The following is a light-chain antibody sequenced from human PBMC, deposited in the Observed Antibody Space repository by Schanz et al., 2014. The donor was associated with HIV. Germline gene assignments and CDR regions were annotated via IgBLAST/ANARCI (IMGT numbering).Light chain of an antibody. V-gene: IGLV2-23*02. CDR1: SSDVGGYNF. CDR2: DVS. J-gene: IGLJ2*01. CDR3: CSYAGSSTVV. Sequence: QSALTQPPSASGSPGQSVTISCTGTSSDVGGYNFVSWYQQHPGRAPKLIIYDVSDRPSGISNRFSGSKSGNTASLTISGLQAEDEADYYCCSYAGSSTVVFGGGTKLTV.